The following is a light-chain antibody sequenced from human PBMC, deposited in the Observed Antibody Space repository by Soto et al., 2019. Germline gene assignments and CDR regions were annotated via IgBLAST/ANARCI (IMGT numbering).Light chain of an antibody. Sequence: QSALTQPASVSGSPGQSITISCTGTSSDIGGYNYVSWYQQHPGEAPNLLIYDVSNRSSGVSNRFSGSKSGNTASLTISGLQGEYEDDYYCGSDRSSSTAYVFGPGTKFTV. V-gene: IGLV2-14*01. CDR3: GSDRSSSTAYV. CDR1: SSDIGGYNY. J-gene: IGLJ1*01. CDR2: DVS.